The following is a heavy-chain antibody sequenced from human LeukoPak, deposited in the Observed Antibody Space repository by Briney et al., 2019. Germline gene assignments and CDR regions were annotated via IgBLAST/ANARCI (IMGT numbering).Heavy chain of an antibody. CDR1: GYAFTGYY. CDR3: ARDLRGLGDYFDY. D-gene: IGHD3-10*01. CDR2: IKPDSGDT. Sequence: GASVKVSCKPSGYAFTGYYMHWVRHGPGQGLELMGWIKPDSGDTKYTQKFEGRVTMTRDTSISIAYLELSRLRSDDTAVYFCARDLRGLGDYFDYWGQGTLVTVSS. V-gene: IGHV1-2*02. J-gene: IGHJ4*01.